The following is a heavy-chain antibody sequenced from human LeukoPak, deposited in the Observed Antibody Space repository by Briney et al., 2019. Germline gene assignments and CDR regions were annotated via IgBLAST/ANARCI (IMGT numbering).Heavy chain of an antibody. CDR2: IYSGDST. CDR3: ARGKYSFDY. CDR1: GFTVRRNY. J-gene: IGHJ4*02. Sequence: GGSVGLSWEASGFTVRRNYMSWVRQAPGKGLEWVSIIYSGDSTYYTDAVKGRFTISRDNAKNSLSLEMNSLRAEDTAVYYCARGKYSFDYWGQGTLATVSS. V-gene: IGHV3-53*01.